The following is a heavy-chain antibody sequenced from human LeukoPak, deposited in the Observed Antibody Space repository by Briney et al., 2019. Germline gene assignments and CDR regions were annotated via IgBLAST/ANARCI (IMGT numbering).Heavy chain of an antibody. J-gene: IGHJ4*02. V-gene: IGHV4-59*01. Sequence: LSETLSLTCTVSGGSISSYYWSWIRQPPGKGLERIGYIYYSGSTNYNPSLKSRVTISVDTSKNQFSLNLCSVTAADTAVYYCARDYYGSGGLFDYWGQGTLVTVSS. CDR1: GGSISSYY. CDR3: ARDYYGSGGLFDY. CDR2: IYYSGST. D-gene: IGHD3-10*01.